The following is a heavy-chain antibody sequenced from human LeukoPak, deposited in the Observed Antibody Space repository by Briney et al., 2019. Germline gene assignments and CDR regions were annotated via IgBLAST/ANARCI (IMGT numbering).Heavy chain of an antibody. CDR1: GFTFSSYG. CDR3: AKWSELRYFDWLLNNYFGY. Sequence: GGSLRLSCAASGFTFSSYGMSWVRQAPGKGLEWVSAISGSGGSTYYADSVKGRFTISRDNSKNTLYLQMNSLRAEDTAVYYCAKWSELRYFDWLLNNYFGYWGQGTLVTVSS. CDR2: ISGSGGST. D-gene: IGHD3-9*01. V-gene: IGHV3-23*01. J-gene: IGHJ4*02.